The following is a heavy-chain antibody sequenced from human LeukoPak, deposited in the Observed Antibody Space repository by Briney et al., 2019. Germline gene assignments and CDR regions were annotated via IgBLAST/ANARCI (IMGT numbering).Heavy chain of an antibody. D-gene: IGHD5-24*01. CDR3: ARGDLDGYPQGEIDY. CDR2: MNPNSGNT. J-gene: IGHJ4*02. V-gene: IGHV1-8*01. CDR1: GYTFTSYD. Sequence: ASVKVSCKASGYTFTSYDINWVRQATGQWLEWMGWMNPNSGNTGYAQKFQGRVTMTRNPSISTAYMELSSLRSEDTAVYYCARGDLDGYPQGEIDYWGQGTLVTVSS.